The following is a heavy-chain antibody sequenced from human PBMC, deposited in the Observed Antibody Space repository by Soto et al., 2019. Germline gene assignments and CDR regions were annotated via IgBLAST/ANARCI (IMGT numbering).Heavy chain of an antibody. CDR3: ARDRDVLTGFKTFNWLDP. Sequence: GASVKVSCKTSGYTITTYGITWVRQAPGQGLEWMGWISPYNAKTNYAQKFQGRVTMTTDTPTSTAYMELRNLRSDDTAVYYCARDRDVLTGFKTFNWLDPWGQGTLVTVPQ. D-gene: IGHD3-9*01. CDR1: GYTITTYG. CDR2: ISPYNAKT. J-gene: IGHJ5*02. V-gene: IGHV1-18*01.